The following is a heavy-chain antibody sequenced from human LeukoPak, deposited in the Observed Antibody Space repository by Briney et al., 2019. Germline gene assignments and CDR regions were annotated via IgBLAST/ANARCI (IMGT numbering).Heavy chain of an antibody. Sequence: SETLSLTCTVSGGSISSSSYYWGWIRQPPGKGLEWIGSIYYSGSTYYNPSLKSRVTISVDTSKNQFSLKLSSVTAADTAVYYCASKSREGGVVPAAITDAFDIWGQGTMVTVSS. CDR2: IYYSGST. CDR1: GGSISSSSYY. V-gene: IGHV4-39*07. D-gene: IGHD2-2*01. CDR3: ASKSREGGVVPAAITDAFDI. J-gene: IGHJ3*02.